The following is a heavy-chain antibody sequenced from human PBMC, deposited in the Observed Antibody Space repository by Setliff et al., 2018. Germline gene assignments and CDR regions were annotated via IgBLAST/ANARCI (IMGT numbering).Heavy chain of an antibody. CDR1: GYTFTSYD. D-gene: IGHD1-26*01. V-gene: IGHV1-8*02. J-gene: IGHJ4*02. CDR2: MNPNSGNT. Sequence: ASVKVSCKASGYTFTSYDINWVRQATGQGLEWMGWMNPNSGNTGYAQKFQGRVTMTRNTSISTAYMELSSLRSEDTAVYYFARDRGSGSYFLRYFDYWGQGTLVTVSS. CDR3: ARDRGSGSYFLRYFDY.